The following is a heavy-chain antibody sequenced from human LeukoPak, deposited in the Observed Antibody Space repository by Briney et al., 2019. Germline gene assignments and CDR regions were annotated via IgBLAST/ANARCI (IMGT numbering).Heavy chain of an antibody. CDR3: ATDTLVGARVPGAFDI. CDR2: LDPEDGET. D-gene: IGHD1-26*01. V-gene: IGHV1-24*01. J-gene: IGHJ3*02. CDR1: GYTLTELS. Sequence: ASVKVSCKVSGYTLTELSMHWVRQAPGKGLEWMGGLDPEDGETIYAQKFQGRVTMTEDTSTDTAYMELSSLRSEDTAVYYCATDTLVGARVPGAFDIWGQGTMVTVSS.